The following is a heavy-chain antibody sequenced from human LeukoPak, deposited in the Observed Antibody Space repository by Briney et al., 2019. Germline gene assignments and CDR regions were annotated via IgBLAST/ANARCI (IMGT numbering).Heavy chain of an antibody. D-gene: IGHD6-13*01. CDR2: IYYSGST. V-gene: IGHV4-39*01. Sequence: SETLSLTCTVSGGSISSSSYYWGWIRQPPGKGLEWIGSIYYSGSTYYNPSLKSRVTISVDTSKNQFSLKLSSVTAADTAVYYCARARRIAAAGPDYWGQGTLVTVSS. J-gene: IGHJ4*02. CDR3: ARARRIAAAGPDY. CDR1: GGSISSSSYY.